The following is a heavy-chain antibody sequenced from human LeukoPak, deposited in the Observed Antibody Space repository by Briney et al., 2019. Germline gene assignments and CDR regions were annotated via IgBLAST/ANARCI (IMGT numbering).Heavy chain of an antibody. Sequence: PSETLSLTCTVSGYSISSSYYWSWIRQPPGKGLAWIGYIYYSGSTNYNPSLKSRVTISVETSKNEFSLKLRSVTAADTAVYYCARVTGYRIEDYFDYWGQGTLVTVSS. CDR2: IYYSGST. D-gene: IGHD6-13*01. CDR1: GYSISSSYY. J-gene: IGHJ4*02. V-gene: IGHV4-61*01. CDR3: ARVTGYRIEDYFDY.